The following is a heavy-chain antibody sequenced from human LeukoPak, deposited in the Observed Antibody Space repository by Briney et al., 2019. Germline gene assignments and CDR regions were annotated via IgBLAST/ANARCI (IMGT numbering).Heavy chain of an antibody. Sequence: GGSLRLSCSASGFTFSNYTMHWVRQAPGKGLEYVSSISSNGGSTYSADSVKGRFTISRDNSKNTLYLQMGRLRADDMAVYYCAREYSGGYIDFWGQGTPVTVSS. J-gene: IGHJ4*02. V-gene: IGHV3-64*02. CDR3: AREYSGGYIDF. D-gene: IGHD2-8*02. CDR1: GFTFSNYT. CDR2: ISSNGGST.